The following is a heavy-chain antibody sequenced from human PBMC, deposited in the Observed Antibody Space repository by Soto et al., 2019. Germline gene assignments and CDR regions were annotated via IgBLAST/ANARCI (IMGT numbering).Heavy chain of an antibody. J-gene: IGHJ5*02. CDR2: INTDGSNT. Sequence: DVQLVETGGGVVPPGGSLRLSCAASGLTFNRSWMHWVRHAPGKGLVWVSHINTDGSNTNYADSVKGRFTISRDNAKSTLCLQMNSLRDEDTAVYYCAREFCSGGNCYTYYFDPWGQGIPVTVSS. D-gene: IGHD2-15*01. CDR1: GLTFNRSW. V-gene: IGHV3-74*01. CDR3: AREFCSGGNCYTYYFDP.